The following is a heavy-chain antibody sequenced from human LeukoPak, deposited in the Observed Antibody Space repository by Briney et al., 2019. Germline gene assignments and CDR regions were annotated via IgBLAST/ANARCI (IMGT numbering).Heavy chain of an antibody. D-gene: IGHD5-18*01. Sequence: PGASVKVSCKASVYTCTSYYMHWVRQAPGQGLEWMGIINPSGGSTSYVQKFQGRVTMTRDMSTSTVYMELSSLRSEDTAVYYCARLSGEDTAGEGPEYWGQGTLVTVSS. V-gene: IGHV1-46*01. J-gene: IGHJ4*02. CDR1: VYTCTSYY. CDR2: INPSGGST. CDR3: ARLSGEDTAGEGPEY.